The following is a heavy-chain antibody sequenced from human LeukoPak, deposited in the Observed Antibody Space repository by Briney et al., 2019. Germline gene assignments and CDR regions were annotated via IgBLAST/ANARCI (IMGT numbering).Heavy chain of an antibody. CDR3: ARGSAVDCSGGNCFSSGFDI. D-gene: IGHD2-15*01. J-gene: IGHJ3*02. V-gene: IGHV1-46*01. Sequence: ASVKVSCKASGYTFTNYYIHWVLQAPGQGLEWMGIINPNSGSTIYTQEFQGRVTMTRDTSTSTVYLELSSLRSEDTALYYCARGSAVDCSGGNCFSSGFDIWGQGTMVTVSS. CDR1: GYTFTNYY. CDR2: INPNSGST.